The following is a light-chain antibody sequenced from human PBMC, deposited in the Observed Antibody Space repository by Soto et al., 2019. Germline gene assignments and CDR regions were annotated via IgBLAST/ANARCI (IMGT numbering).Light chain of an antibody. CDR3: QQYGRSLYT. V-gene: IGKV3-20*01. J-gene: IGKJ2*01. CDR2: GAS. CDR1: QSISSSY. Sequence: EIVLTQSPGTLSLSPGERATLSCRASQSISSSYLAWYQQKPGQAPRLLMYGASSRATGIPDRFSGSGSGTDFTLTISRLEPEDFAVYYCQQYGRSLYTFGPGTKLEIK.